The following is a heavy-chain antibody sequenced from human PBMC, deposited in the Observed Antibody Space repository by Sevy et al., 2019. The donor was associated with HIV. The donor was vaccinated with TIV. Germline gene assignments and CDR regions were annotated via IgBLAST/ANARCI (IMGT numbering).Heavy chain of an antibody. J-gene: IGHJ4*02. V-gene: IGHV3-21*01. CDR3: ARKMELLVPDY. Sequence: GGSLRLSCAASGFIFSNYNMNWVRQAPVKGLEWVSSIRSSSNDIYYADSVKGRFTISRDNAKNSLYLQMNSLRAEDTAVYYCARKMELLVPDYWGQGTLVTVSS. CDR1: GFIFSNYN. D-gene: IGHD2-21*02. CDR2: IRSSSNDI.